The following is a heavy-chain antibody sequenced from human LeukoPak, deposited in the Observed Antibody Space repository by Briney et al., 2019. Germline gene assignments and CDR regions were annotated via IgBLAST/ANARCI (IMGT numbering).Heavy chain of an antibody. CDR1: GFTFSSYW. Sequence: GSLRLSCAASGFTFSSYWMSWVRQPPGKGLEWIGEIYHSGSTNYNPSLKSRVTISVDKSKNQFSLKLSSVTAADTAVYYCARDPPLYSSGWHYFDYWGQGTLVTVSS. J-gene: IGHJ4*02. CDR2: IYHSGST. CDR3: ARDPPLYSSGWHYFDY. D-gene: IGHD6-19*01. V-gene: IGHV4-4*02.